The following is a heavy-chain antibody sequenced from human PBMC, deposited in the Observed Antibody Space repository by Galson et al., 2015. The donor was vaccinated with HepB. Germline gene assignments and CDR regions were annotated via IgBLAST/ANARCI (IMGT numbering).Heavy chain of an antibody. Sequence: SLRLSCAASGFTFSNYAMTWVRQAPGKGLEWVSVIGSGRGDIQYADSVRGRFVISRDNSKNTLSLQMNSLSVEDTAIYYCARYVMLTPIRAFNIWGQGTMVTVSS. V-gene: IGHV3-23*01. CDR1: GFTFSNYA. J-gene: IGHJ3*02. CDR3: ARYVMLTPIRAFNI. D-gene: IGHD2-21*02. CDR2: IGSGRGDI.